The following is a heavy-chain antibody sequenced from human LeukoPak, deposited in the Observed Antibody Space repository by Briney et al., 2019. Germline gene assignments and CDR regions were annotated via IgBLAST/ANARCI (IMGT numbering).Heavy chain of an antibody. V-gene: IGHV1-46*03. Sequence: ASVKVSCKASGYTFTTYYIHWVRQAPGQGLEWMGMINTGNGNSNLPQRSQARVTMTRDTSTSTVYMELSSLITEDTAMYYCVREYPGGYFDFWGQGTLVTVSS. CDR2: INTGNGNS. J-gene: IGHJ4*02. CDR1: GYTFTTYY. D-gene: IGHD3-16*01. CDR3: VREYPGGYFDF.